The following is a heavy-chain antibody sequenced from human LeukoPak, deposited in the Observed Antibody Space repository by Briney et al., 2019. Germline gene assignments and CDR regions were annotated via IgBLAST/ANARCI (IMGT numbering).Heavy chain of an antibody. D-gene: IGHD5-12*01. CDR2: VYYSGST. J-gene: IGHJ4*02. CDR3: ARWLLPYFDY. CDR1: GGSISSSSYY. V-gene: IGHV4-39*01. Sequence: SETLSLTCTVSGGSISSSSYYWGWIRQPPGKGLEWIGSVYYSGSTYYNPSLKSRVTTSVDTSKNQFSLKLSSVTAADTAVYYCARWLLPYFDYWGQGTLVTVSS.